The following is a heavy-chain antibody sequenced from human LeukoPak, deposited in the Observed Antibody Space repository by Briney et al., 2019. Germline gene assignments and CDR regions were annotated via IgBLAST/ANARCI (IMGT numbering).Heavy chain of an antibody. CDR1: GFTFDDYG. CDR3: ARDPYDCTNGVCPEDY. J-gene: IGHJ4*02. CDR2: INWNGGST. D-gene: IGHD2-8*01. Sequence: PGGSLRLSCAASGFTFDDYGMSWVRQAPGKGLEWVSGINWNGGSTGYADSVKGRFTISRDNAKNSLYLQMNSLRAEDTALYYCARDPYDCTNGVCPEDYWGQGTLVTVSS. V-gene: IGHV3-20*04.